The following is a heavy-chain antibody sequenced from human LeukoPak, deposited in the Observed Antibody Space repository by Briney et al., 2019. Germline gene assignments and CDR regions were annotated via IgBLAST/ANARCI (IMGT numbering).Heavy chain of an antibody. V-gene: IGHV3-30-3*01. CDR1: GFTFSSYA. Sequence: GGSLRLSCAASGFTFSSYAMHWVRQAPGKGLEWVAVISYDGSNKYYADSVKGRFTIPRDNSKNTLYLQMNSLRAEDTAVYYCARERPTVTFDYWGQGTLVTVSS. D-gene: IGHD4-17*01. J-gene: IGHJ4*02. CDR2: ISYDGSNK. CDR3: ARERPTVTFDY.